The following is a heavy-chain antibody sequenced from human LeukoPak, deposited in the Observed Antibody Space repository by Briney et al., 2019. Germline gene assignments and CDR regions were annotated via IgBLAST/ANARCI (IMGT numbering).Heavy chain of an antibody. CDR2: IYYSGSA. CDR3: ASADYDMAFDI. D-gene: IGHD3-9*01. J-gene: IGHJ3*02. Sequence: SETLSLTCTVSGGSISSGGYYWSWIRQHPGKGLEWIGYIYYSGSADYNPSLKSRFTMSVDTSKNQFSLKLSSVTAADTAVYYCASADYDMAFDIWGQGTMVTVSS. CDR1: GGSISSGGYY. V-gene: IGHV4-31*03.